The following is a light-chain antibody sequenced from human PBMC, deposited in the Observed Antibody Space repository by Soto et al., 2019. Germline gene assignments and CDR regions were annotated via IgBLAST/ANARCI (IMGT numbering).Light chain of an antibody. Sequence: DIQMTQSPSSLSASVGDRVTITCLASQSISNYLNWYQQKPGKAPKLLIFAASSLQSGVPSRFSGSRSGPDFTLTISSLQPEDFATYYCQQSYSSPPTFGQGTKVDIK. J-gene: IGKJ1*01. CDR2: AAS. CDR3: QQSYSSPPT. CDR1: QSISNY. V-gene: IGKV1-39*01.